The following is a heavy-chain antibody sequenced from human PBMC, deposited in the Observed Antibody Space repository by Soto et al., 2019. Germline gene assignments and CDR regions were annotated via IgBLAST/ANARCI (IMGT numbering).Heavy chain of an antibody. CDR1: GGSISSSNW. V-gene: IGHV4-4*02. Sequence: SETLSLTCAVSGGSISSSNWWSWVRQPPGKGLEWIGEIYHSGSTNYSPSLKSRVTISVDKSKNQFSLKLSSVTAADTAVYYCARVSRFLGFEELLFIRFDPWGQGTLVTVSS. CDR3: ARVSRFLGFEELLFIRFDP. CDR2: IYHSGST. J-gene: IGHJ5*02. D-gene: IGHD3-10*01.